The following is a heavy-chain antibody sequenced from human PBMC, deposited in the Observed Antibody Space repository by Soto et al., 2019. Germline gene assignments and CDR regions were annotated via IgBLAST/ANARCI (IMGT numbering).Heavy chain of an antibody. CDR1: GFTVSNNY. J-gene: IGHJ4*02. CDR3: AADPGGGGY. V-gene: IGHV3-53*01. D-gene: IGHD3-10*01. Sequence: EVQLVESGGGLIQPGGSLRLSCAVSGFTVSNNYMSWVRQAPGKGLEGVSVIYSGGYTAYGDSVKGRFTISRDKSKNTSVHKMNSAGADHMAVFYCAADPGGGGYWGQGTLVTVSS. CDR2: IYSGGYT.